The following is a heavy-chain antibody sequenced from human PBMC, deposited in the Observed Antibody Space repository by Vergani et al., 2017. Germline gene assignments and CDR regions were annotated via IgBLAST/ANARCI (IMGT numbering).Heavy chain of an antibody. CDR2: ISGSGGST. CDR3: AKINTERWLQFDY. V-gene: IGHV3-23*01. J-gene: IGHJ4*02. CDR1: GFTFSDYA. Sequence: EVQLLESGGGLVQPGGSLRLSCAASGFTFSDYAMSWVRQAPGKGLEWVSAISGSGGSTYYADSVKGRFTISRDNSKNTLYLQMNSLRAEDTAVYYCAKINTERWLQFDYWGQGTLVTVSS. D-gene: IGHD5-24*01.